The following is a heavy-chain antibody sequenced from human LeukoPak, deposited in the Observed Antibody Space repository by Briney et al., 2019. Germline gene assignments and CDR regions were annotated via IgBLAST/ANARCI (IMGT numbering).Heavy chain of an antibody. J-gene: IGHJ4*02. CDR2: ISGSGGST. V-gene: IGHV3-23*01. CDR1: GFIFSDYY. CDR3: AKFNLGYCSGSSCYWDY. D-gene: IGHD2-15*01. Sequence: GGSLRLSCAASGFIFSDYYMSWIRQAPGKGLEWVSAISGSGGSTFYADSVKGRFTISRDNSKNTLYLQMNSLRAEDTAVYYCAKFNLGYCSGSSCYWDYWGQGTLVTVSS.